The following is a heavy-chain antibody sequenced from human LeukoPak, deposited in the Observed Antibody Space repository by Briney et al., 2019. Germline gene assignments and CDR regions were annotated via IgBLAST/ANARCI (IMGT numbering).Heavy chain of an antibody. J-gene: IGHJ4*02. D-gene: IGHD4-17*01. CDR2: ISHDGSKK. V-gene: IGHV3-30-3*01. CDR3: ARDHYGDYYFDS. CDR1: GFSFNSHG. Sequence: GRSLRLSCAASGFSFNSHGMHWVRQAPDKGLEWVALISHDGSKKYYADSVKGRFTISRDNSKNTLYLQMDSLRAEDTALFYCARDHYGDYYFDSWGQGTLVTVSS.